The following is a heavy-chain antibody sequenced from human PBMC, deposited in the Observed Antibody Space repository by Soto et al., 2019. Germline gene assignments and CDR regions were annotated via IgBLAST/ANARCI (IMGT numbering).Heavy chain of an antibody. D-gene: IGHD3-16*01. CDR3: ARMDDNDFDYYYYGMDV. CDR2: INHSGST. CDR1: GGSFSGYY. V-gene: IGHV4-34*01. Sequence: ETLSLTCAVYGGSFSGYYWSWIRQPPGKGLEWIGEINHSGSTNYNPSLKSRVTISVDTSKNQFSLKLSSVTAADTAVYYCARMDDNDFDYYYYGMDVWGQGTTVTVSS. J-gene: IGHJ6*02.